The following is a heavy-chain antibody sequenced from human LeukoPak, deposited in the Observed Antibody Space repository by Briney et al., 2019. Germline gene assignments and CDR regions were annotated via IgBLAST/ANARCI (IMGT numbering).Heavy chain of an antibody. CDR3: ARVRYCSTNRCYDREFDN. CDR1: GGSISNYY. V-gene: IGHV4-59*01. CDR2: IYYSGNT. Sequence: SETLSLTCTVSGGSISNYYWSWIRQPTGKGLECIGYIYYSGNTNYNPSLKSRVTISVDTSKNQFSLKLNSVTAADTAVYYCARVRYCSTNRCYDREFDNWGQGTLVTVSS. J-gene: IGHJ4*02. D-gene: IGHD2-2*01.